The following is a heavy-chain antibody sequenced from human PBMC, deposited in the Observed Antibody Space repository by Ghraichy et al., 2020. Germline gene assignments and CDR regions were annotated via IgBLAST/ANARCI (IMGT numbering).Heavy chain of an antibody. J-gene: IGHJ2*01. V-gene: IGHV3-48*01. D-gene: IGHD6-13*01. CDR2: ITGSSITI. CDR3: ARLPLPRRAAVGDWYFDL. Sequence: GGSLRLSCEGSGFSFSDYSMIWVRLTPRKALEWVSYITGSSITIFYTDSVKGRFTISRDIAMNSLYLQMNSLRAEDTAVYYCARLPLPRRAAVGDWYFDLWGRGTLVTVSS. CDR1: GFSFSDYS.